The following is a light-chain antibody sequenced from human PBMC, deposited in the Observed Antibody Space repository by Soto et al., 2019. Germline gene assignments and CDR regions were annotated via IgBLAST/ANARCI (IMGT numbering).Light chain of an antibody. Sequence: EIVMTQSPATLSASPGERATLSCRASQSVRSNLAWYQQKPGQAPRLLIYGASTRATGIPARFSGSGSGTEFTLSTGSLQSEDFAIYSSQQYNTWQPTFGQGTKVDIK. V-gene: IGKV3-15*01. J-gene: IGKJ1*01. CDR3: QQYNTWQPT. CDR1: QSVRSN. CDR2: GAS.